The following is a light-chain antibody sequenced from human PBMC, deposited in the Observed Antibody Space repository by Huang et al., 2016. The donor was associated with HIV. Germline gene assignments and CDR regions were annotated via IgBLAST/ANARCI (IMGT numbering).Light chain of an antibody. Sequence: DIVMTQSPLSLPVTPGEPASIACRSSQSLLHSNGYNYLDWYLQKPGQSPQLLIYLGYNRASGGPDRCSGSGAGTDFRLKISRGEAEEVGVYYCMQALHTPRTFGQGTKLEIK. V-gene: IGKV2-28*01. J-gene: IGKJ2*01. CDR1: QSLLHSNGYNY. CDR2: LGY. CDR3: MQALHTPRT.